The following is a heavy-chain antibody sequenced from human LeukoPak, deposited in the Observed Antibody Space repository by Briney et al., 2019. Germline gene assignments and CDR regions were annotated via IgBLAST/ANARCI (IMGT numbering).Heavy chain of an antibody. CDR2: IKQDGSEK. CDR1: GFTFSSYW. V-gene: IGHV3-7*01. Sequence: PGGSLRLSCAASGFTFSSYWMSWVRQAPGKGLEWVANIKQDGSEKYYVDSVKGRFTISRENAKNSLYLQMNSPRAEDTAVYYCASDRDYYDSSGYLFDYWGQGTLVTVSS. D-gene: IGHD3-22*01. J-gene: IGHJ4*02. CDR3: ASDRDYYDSSGYLFDY.